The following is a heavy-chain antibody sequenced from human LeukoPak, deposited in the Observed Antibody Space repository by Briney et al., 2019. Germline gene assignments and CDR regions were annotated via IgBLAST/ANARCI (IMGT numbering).Heavy chain of an antibody. J-gene: IGHJ4*02. D-gene: IGHD6-19*01. CDR1: GYTLTELS. Sequence: EASVKVSCKVSGYTLTELSMHWVRQAPGKGLEWMGGFDPEDGETIYAQKFQGRVTMTEDTSTDTAYMELSSLRSEDTAVYYCATKYTAVAGMDDYWGQGTLVTVSS. CDR2: FDPEDGET. CDR3: ATKYTAVAGMDDY. V-gene: IGHV1-24*01.